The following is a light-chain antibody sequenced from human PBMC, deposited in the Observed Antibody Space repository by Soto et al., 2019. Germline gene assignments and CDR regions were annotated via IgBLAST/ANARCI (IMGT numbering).Light chain of an antibody. Sequence: VMTQSPATLSLSPWDRATLSCRASQSVGTDIAWYQQKPGQAPRLLIFGTHTRAAGIPARFSGSGSGTEFTLTISSLQSEDFAVYYCQQFNDWPPWTFGQGTKVDIK. V-gene: IGKV3-15*01. CDR1: QSVGTD. J-gene: IGKJ1*01. CDR2: GTH. CDR3: QQFNDWPPWT.